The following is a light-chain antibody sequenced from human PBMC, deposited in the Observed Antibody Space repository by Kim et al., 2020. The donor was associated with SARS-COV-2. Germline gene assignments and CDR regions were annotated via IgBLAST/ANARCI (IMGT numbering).Light chain of an antibody. J-gene: IGLJ3*02. CDR1: NIGIKN. CDR3: QVWDSSTAWV. V-gene: IGLV3-9*01. Sequence: SYELTQPLSVSVALGQTARITCGGNNIGIKNVHWYQQKPGQAPVLVIYRVSNRPSGIPELFAGSNSGNTATLTISRAQAGDEADYYCQVWDSSTAWVFGGGTQLTVL. CDR2: RVS.